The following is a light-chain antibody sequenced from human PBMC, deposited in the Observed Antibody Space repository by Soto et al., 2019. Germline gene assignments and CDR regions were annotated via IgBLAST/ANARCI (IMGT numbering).Light chain of an antibody. CDR2: DVS. CDR3: LQDYNHLT. CDR1: QSINNL. Sequence: DVQMTQSPSTLSASVGDRVTITCRASQSINNLLAWYQQKPGKAPKFLIYDVSTLESGVPSRFSGRGSGTDFTLTISSLQPEDFATYYCLQDYNHLTFGGGTKVDIK. J-gene: IGKJ4*01. V-gene: IGKV1-5*01.